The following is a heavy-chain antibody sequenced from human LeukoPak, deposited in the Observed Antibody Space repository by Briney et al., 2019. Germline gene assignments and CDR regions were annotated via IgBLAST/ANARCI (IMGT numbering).Heavy chain of an antibody. V-gene: IGHV1-2*02. CDR1: GYTFTGYY. Sequence: GASVKVSCKASGYTFTGYYMHWVRQAPGQGLEWMGWINPNSGATYYAQKFQGRVTMTRDTSISTAYMELSSLTSDDTAVYYCARDRLPHYTAWIDYWGQGTLVTVSS. CDR3: ARDRLPHYTAWIDY. J-gene: IGHJ4*02. CDR2: INPNSGAT. D-gene: IGHD5-18*01.